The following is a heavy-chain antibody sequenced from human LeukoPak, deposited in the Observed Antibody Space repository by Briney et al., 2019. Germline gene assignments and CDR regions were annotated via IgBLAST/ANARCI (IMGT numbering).Heavy chain of an antibody. CDR2: IYTSGST. J-gene: IGHJ4*02. CDR3: ARAGSIAAAAD. V-gene: IGHV4-4*07. CDR1: GRSISSSY. Sequence: SETLSLTCTIPGRSISSSYCSSIRRPAGKGLEWIGRIYTSGSTNYNPALKSRVTISVDKSKNQFSLKLSSVTAADTAVYYCARAGSIAAAADWGQGTLVTVSS. D-gene: IGHD6-13*01.